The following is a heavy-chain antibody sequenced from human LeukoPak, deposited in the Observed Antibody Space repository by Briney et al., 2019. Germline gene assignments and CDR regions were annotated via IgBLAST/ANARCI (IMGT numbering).Heavy chain of an antibody. CDR2: INHSGST. CDR3: ARAGHCSGGSCYSPPQFDY. J-gene: IGHJ4*02. V-gene: IGHV4-34*01. D-gene: IGHD2-15*01. Sequence: SETLSLTCAVYGGSFSGYYWSWIRQPPGKGLEWIGEINHSGSTNYNPSLKSRVTISVDTSKNQFSLKLSSVTAADTAVYYCARAGHCSGGSCYSPPQFDYWGQGTLVTVSS. CDR1: GGSFSGYY.